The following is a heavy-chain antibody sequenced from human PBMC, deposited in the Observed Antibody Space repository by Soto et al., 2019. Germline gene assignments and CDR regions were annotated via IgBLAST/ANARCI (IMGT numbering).Heavy chain of an antibody. CDR3: AGRLTAAASLDY. V-gene: IGHV3-53*01. D-gene: IGHD6-13*01. CDR2: VHGGGST. J-gene: IGHJ4*02. CDR1: GFTVSNNH. Sequence: VQLVESGGGLIQPGGSLRLSCAASGFTVSNNHMTWVRQAAGKGLELVSFVHGGGSTSYADSVKGRFTISRDNSKNTLYLQMDSLRAEDTAIYVCAGRLTAAASLDYWGRGTLVTVSS.